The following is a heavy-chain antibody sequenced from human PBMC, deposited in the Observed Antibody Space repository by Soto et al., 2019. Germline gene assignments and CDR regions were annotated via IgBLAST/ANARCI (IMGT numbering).Heavy chain of an antibody. V-gene: IGHV1-18*01. CDR1: GYTFTSYG. CDR2: ISAHNGNT. CDR3: SRGRYGDY. J-gene: IGHJ4*02. D-gene: IGHD1-1*01. Sequence: QVRLVQSGAEVKKPGASVKVSCKGSGYTFTSYGITWVRQAPGQGLEWMGWISAHNGNTNYAQKIQGRVTVTRNTSTSTAYMELRSLRSDDTAVYYCSRGRYGDYWGQGALVTVSS.